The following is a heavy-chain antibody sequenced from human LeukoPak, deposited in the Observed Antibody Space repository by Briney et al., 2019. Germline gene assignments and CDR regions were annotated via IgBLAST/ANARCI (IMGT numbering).Heavy chain of an antibody. CDR1: GYTFTGYY. J-gene: IGHJ4*02. D-gene: IGHD3-22*01. V-gene: IGHV1-2*02. CDR2: INPNSGGT. Sequence: GASVKVSCKASGYTFTGYYMHWVRQAPGQGLEWMGWINPNSGGTNYAQKFQGRVTMTRDTSISTAYMELSRLRSDDTAVYYCARAPGLVSYYDSSGYYYSGDFDYWGQGTLVTVSS. CDR3: ARAPGLVSYYDSSGYYYSGDFDY.